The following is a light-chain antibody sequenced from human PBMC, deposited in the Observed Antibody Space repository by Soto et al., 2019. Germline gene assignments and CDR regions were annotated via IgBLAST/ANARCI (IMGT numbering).Light chain of an antibody. CDR3: MQALQTPLT. V-gene: IGKV2-28*01. CDR2: LGS. J-gene: IGKJ5*01. CDR1: QSLLDSNGYSR. Sequence: DIVMTQSPLSLPVTPGAPASISCRSSQSLLDSNGYSRSDWYLQKPGQSTQLLIYLGSNRASGVPDRFSGSGSGTDFTLKISRVEAEDVGVYYCMQALQTPLTFGQGTRLEIK.